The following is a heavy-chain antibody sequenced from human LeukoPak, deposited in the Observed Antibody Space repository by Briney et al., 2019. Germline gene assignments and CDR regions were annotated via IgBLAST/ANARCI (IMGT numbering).Heavy chain of an antibody. Sequence: PGGSLRLSCAAYGFTFSDYYMSWIRQAPGKGLEWVSYISSSGSTIYYADSVKGRFTISRDNAKNSLYLQMNSLRAEDTAVYYCARDRDSSSWYGPYYFDYWGQGTLVTVSS. CDR1: GFTFSDYY. V-gene: IGHV3-11*01. D-gene: IGHD6-13*01. CDR2: ISSSGSTI. CDR3: ARDRDSSSWYGPYYFDY. J-gene: IGHJ4*02.